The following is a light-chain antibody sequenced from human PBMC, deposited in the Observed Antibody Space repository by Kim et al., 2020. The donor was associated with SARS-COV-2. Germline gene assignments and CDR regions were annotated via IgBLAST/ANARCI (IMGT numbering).Light chain of an antibody. CDR2: GAS. J-gene: IGKJ4*01. Sequence: DIQMTQSPSTLSASVGDRVTITCRASQNIDNWLAWYQQKPGKAPKLLIHGASTLQSGAPSGFSGSGSGTEFTLTISSLQPDDFATYYCQQYHTYTLAFGGGTRVDIK. CDR3: QQYHTYTLA. CDR1: QNIDNW. V-gene: IGKV1-5*01.